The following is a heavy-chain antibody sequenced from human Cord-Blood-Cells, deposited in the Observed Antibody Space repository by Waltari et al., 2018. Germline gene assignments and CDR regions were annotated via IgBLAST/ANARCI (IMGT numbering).Heavy chain of an antibody. J-gene: IGHJ3*02. CDR2: CDPEDGGT. V-gene: IGHV1-24*01. CDR3: ATGLYSSSSTDAFDI. CDR1: GYTLTELS. D-gene: IGHD6-6*01. Sequence: QAQLVQSGAEVKKPGASVKVSCKVSGYTLTELSMHWLRQAPGKGLEWMGGCDPEDGGTIYAKKFQGRVTMTGDTSTDTAYMELSSLRSEYTAVYYCATGLYSSSSTDAFDIWGQGTMVTVSS.